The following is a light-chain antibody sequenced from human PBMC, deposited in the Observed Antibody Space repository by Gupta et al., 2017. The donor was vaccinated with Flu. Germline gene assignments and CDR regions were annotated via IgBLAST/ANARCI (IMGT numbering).Light chain of an antibody. CDR1: SDVGGYNY. V-gene: IGLV2-8*01. J-gene: IGLJ3*02. CDR3: SSYGGSNNLWV. Sequence: SDVGGYNYVSWYQQHPGKAPQLMIDAVTERPSGVPARFSGSKSGNTASLTVSGLQAEDEANYFSSSYGGSNNLWVFGGGTKLTVL. CDR2: AVT.